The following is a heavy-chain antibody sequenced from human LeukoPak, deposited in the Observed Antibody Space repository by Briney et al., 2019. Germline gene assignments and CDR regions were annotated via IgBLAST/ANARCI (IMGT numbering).Heavy chain of an antibody. CDR2: FHYNGST. Sequence: SETLSLTCIVSGGSISSSSYSWGWIRQPPGKGLEWIGSFHYNGSTYYNPSLRSRVTISVDTSKNQFSLKLSSVTAADTAVYYCARHYYDSSGYYSHMGDYWGQGTLVTVSS. CDR1: GGSISSSSYS. CDR3: ARHYYDSSGYYSHMGDY. V-gene: IGHV4-39*01. D-gene: IGHD3-22*01. J-gene: IGHJ4*02.